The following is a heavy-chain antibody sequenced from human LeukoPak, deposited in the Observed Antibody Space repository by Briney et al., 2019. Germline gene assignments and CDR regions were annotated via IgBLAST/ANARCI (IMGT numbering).Heavy chain of an antibody. Sequence: PSETLSLTCTVSGGSISSGGYYWSWIRQHPGKGLEWIGYIYYSGSTYYNPSLKSRVTMSVDTSKNQFSLKLSSVTAADTAVYYCAGFYGDHPPFDYWGQGTLVTVSS. CDR1: GGSISSGGYY. CDR3: AGFYGDHPPFDY. CDR2: IYYSGST. D-gene: IGHD4-17*01. V-gene: IGHV4-31*03. J-gene: IGHJ4*02.